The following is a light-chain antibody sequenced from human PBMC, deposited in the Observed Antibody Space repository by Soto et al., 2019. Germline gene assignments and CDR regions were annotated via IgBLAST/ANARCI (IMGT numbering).Light chain of an antibody. CDR1: QGISSY. J-gene: IGKJ3*01. CDR3: QQLNSYPHST. V-gene: IGKV1-9*01. CDR2: AAS. Sequence: IQLTQSPSSLSASVGDRVTITCRASQGISSYLAWYQQKPGKAPKLLIYAASTLQSGVPSRFSGSGSGTDFTLTISSLQPEDFATYYCQQLNSYPHSTLGPGTKVDIK.